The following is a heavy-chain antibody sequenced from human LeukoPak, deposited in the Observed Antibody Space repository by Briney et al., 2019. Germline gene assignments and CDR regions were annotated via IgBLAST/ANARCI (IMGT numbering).Heavy chain of an antibody. CDR3: ARSGSSTSTE. D-gene: IGHD1-26*01. Sequence: ASVKVSCKVSEYSLNELSMHWVRQTPGKGLEWMGGFDPGDAKTNYAQKFQGRVTMTRNTSISTAYMELSSLRSEDTAVYYCARSGSSTSTEWGQGTLVTVSS. J-gene: IGHJ4*02. CDR1: EYSLNELS. V-gene: IGHV1-24*01. CDR2: FDPGDAKT.